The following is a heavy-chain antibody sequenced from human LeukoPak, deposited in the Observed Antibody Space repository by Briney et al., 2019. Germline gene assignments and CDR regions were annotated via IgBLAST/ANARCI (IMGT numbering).Heavy chain of an antibody. J-gene: IGHJ6*02. D-gene: IGHD6-19*01. CDR1: GSTFSSYG. CDR3: AKDQDSSGWYVDYYYYYGMDV. Sequence: GRSLRLSCAASGSTFSSYGMHWVRQAPGKGLEWVAVISYDGSNKYYADSVKGRFTISRDNSKNTLYLQMNSLRAEDTAVYYCAKDQDSSGWYVDYYYYYGMDVWGQGTTVTVSS. V-gene: IGHV3-30*18. CDR2: ISYDGSNK.